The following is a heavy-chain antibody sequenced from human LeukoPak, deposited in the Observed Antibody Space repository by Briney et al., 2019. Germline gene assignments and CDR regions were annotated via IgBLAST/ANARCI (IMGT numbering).Heavy chain of an antibody. Sequence: PGGSLRLSCEGSGFTFSNYWMGWVRQAPGKGLQWVANIKTDGSEKYYVDSVKGRFTISRDNAKNSLYLQMNSLRAEDTAVYYCATYSSLNRREFQYWGQGPLLTVSS. V-gene: IGHV3-7*01. CDR2: IKTDGSEK. D-gene: IGHD3-22*01. J-gene: IGHJ1*01. CDR1: GFTFSNYW. CDR3: ATYSSLNRREFQY.